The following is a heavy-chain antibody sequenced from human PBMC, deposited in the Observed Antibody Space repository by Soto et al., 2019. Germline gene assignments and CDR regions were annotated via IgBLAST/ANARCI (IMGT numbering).Heavy chain of an antibody. V-gene: IGHV4-39*01. D-gene: IGHD3-16*02. CDR3: ATRKEPYYDYIWGSYRLDGYFQH. CDR2: IYYSGST. CDR1: GGSISSSSYY. J-gene: IGHJ1*01. Sequence: SETLSLTCTVSGGSISSSSYYWGWIRQPPGKGLEWIGSIYYSGSTYYNPSLKSRVTISVDTSKNQFSLKLSSVTAADTAVYYCATRKEPYYDYIWGSYRLDGYFQHWGQGTLVTVSS.